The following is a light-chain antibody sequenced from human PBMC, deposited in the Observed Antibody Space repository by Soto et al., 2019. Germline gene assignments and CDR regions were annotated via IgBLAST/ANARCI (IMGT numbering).Light chain of an antibody. Sequence: EIVLTQSPATLSVSAGEGATLSCRASQSVSTYLAWYQQKPGQAPRLLIYDTSNRATGIPARFSGRGSGTDFTLTISGLEPEDMAVYFCQERSTWRRTFGQGTKVEI. V-gene: IGKV3-11*01. J-gene: IGKJ1*01. CDR3: QERSTWRRT. CDR2: DTS. CDR1: QSVSTY.